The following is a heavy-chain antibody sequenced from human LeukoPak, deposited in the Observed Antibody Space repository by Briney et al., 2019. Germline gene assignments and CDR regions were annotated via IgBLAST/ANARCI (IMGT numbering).Heavy chain of an antibody. J-gene: IGHJ2*01. CDR1: GFTFSNYA. CDR2: LSGSGGAT. V-gene: IGHV3-23*01. D-gene: IGHD3-10*01. Sequence: GGSLRLSCAASGFTFSNYAMTWVRQAPGKGLEWVSILSGSGGATYYADSVKGRFTISRDNSENTLFLQMNNLGAEDTAVYYCAKKRVITTPDAIDWYFDLWGRGTQVTVSS. CDR3: AKKRVITTPDAIDWYFDL.